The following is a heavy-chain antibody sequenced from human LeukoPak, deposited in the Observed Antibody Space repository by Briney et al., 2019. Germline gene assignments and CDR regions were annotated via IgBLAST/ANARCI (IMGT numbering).Heavy chain of an antibody. D-gene: IGHD3-3*01. CDR2: IWYDGSNV. Sequence: GGSLRLSCAAAGFTFNTYGMHWLRQAPGKGLEWVALIWYDGSNVYYADSVKGRFTISRDNAKNSLYLQMNSLRADDTAVYYCARGEITIFGLFDYWGQGTLVTVSS. J-gene: IGHJ4*02. CDR3: ARGEITIFGLFDY. V-gene: IGHV3-33*01. CDR1: GFTFNTYG.